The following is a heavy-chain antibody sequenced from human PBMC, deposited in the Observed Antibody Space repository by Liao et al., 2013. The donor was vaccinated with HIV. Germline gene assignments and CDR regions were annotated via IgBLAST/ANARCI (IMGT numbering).Heavy chain of an antibody. D-gene: IGHD3-3*01. CDR1: GGSFSGYY. Sequence: QVQLQQWGAGLLKPSETLSLTCAVYGGSFSGYYWSWIRQPPGKGLEWIGEISHSGSTNYNPSLKSRVTISVDTSKNQFSLKLSSVTAADTAIYYCAREDYDFWRAFDSWGQGTLVTVSS. CDR3: AREDYDFWRAFDS. V-gene: IGHV4-34*01. J-gene: IGHJ4*02. CDR2: ISHSGST.